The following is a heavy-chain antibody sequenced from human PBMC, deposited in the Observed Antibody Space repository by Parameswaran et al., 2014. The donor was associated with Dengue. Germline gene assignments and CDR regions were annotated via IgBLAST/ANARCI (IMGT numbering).Heavy chain of an antibody. J-gene: IGHJ4*02. Sequence: VRQAPGKGLEWVGFIRSKAYGGTTEYAASVKGRFTISRDDSKSIAYLQMNSLKTEDTAVYYCTRERLRPRWPAARFDHYWGQGTLVTVSS. CDR3: TRERLRPRWPAARFDHY. D-gene: IGHD2-2*01. CDR2: IRSKAYGGTT. V-gene: IGHV3-49*02.